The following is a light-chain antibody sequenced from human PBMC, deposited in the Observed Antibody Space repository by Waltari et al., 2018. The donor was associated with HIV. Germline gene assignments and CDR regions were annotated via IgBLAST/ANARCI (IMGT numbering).Light chain of an antibody. Sequence: DIQMTQSPSSLSASVGDRVTITCRASQSITKYLIWYQQKPVTAPKLLIYATSSLQSGVPSRFSGRGSGTVFTLTIDSLQPEDFATYYCQQSYKNPWTFGQGTKVEMK. CDR3: QQSYKNPWT. CDR1: QSITKY. J-gene: IGKJ1*01. V-gene: IGKV1-39*01. CDR2: ATS.